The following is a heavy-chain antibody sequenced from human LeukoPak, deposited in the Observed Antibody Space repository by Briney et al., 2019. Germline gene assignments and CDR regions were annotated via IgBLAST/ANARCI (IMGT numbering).Heavy chain of an antibody. J-gene: IGHJ4*02. V-gene: IGHV4-39*01. CDR2: IYYSGST. CDR1: GGSISSSSYY. D-gene: IGHD2-21*02. CDR3: ARRSPLVAVTTAHYYDY. Sequence: SETLSLTCTVSGGSISSSSYYWGWIRQPPGKGLEWIGSIYYSGSTYYNPSLKSRVTISMDTSKNQFSLNLNSVTASDTTVYYCARRSPLVAVTTAHYYDYWGPGTLVTVSS.